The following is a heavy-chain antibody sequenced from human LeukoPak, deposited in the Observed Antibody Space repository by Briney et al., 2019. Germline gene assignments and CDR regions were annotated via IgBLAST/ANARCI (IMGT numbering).Heavy chain of an antibody. CDR1: GGTFSSYA. CDR2: ISAYNGNT. CDR3: ASRLEWSDAFDI. V-gene: IGHV1-18*01. D-gene: IGHD3-3*01. Sequence: ASVKVSCKASGGTFSSYAISWVRQAPGQGLEWMGWISAYNGNTNYAQKLQGRVTMTTDTSTSTAYMELRSLRSDDTAVYYCASRLEWSDAFDIWGQGTMVTVSS. J-gene: IGHJ3*02.